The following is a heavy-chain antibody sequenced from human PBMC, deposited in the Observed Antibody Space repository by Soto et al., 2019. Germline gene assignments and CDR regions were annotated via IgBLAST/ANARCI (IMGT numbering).Heavy chain of an antibody. V-gene: IGHV3-30-3*01. CDR3: AREGQQLVPSYYGMDV. D-gene: IGHD6-13*01. CDR1: RFTFSSYA. Sequence: QVQLVESGGGVVQPGRSLRLCCAASRFTFSSYAMHWVRQAPGKGLEWVAVISYDGSNKYYADSVKGRFTISRDNSKNTLYLQMNSLRAEDTAVYYCAREGQQLVPSYYGMDVWGQGTTVTVSS. J-gene: IGHJ6*02. CDR2: ISYDGSNK.